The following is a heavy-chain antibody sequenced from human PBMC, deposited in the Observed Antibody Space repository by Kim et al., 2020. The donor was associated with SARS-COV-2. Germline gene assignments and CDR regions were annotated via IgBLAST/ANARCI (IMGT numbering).Heavy chain of an antibody. CDR1: GGSISSSSYY. D-gene: IGHD3-10*01. CDR3: ASQSYGSGSYYTQFDY. J-gene: IGHJ4*02. V-gene: IGHV4-39*01. CDR2: IYYSGST. Sequence: SETLSLTCTVSGGSISSSSYYWGWIRQPPGKGLEWIGSIYYSGSTYYNPSLKSRVTISVDTSKNQFSLKLSSVTAADTAVYYCASQSYGSGSYYTQFDYWGQGTLVTVSS.